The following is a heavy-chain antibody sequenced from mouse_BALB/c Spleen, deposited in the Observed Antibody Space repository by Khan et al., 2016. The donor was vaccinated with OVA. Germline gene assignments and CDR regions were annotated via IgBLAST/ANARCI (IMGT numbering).Heavy chain of an antibody. CDR2: ISSGGDYT. D-gene: IGHD4-1*01. J-gene: IGHJ3*01. V-gene: IGHV5-6*01. CDR1: GFNFSSYS. Sequence: EVELVESGGDLVKPGGSLKLSCAASGFNFSSYSMSWVRQTPDKRLEWVATISSGGDYTYYPDSVKGRFTISRDDAKNTLYLQMSSLKSEDTAMYYCASHLTGSFAYWGHGTLVTVSA. CDR3: ASHLTGSFAY.